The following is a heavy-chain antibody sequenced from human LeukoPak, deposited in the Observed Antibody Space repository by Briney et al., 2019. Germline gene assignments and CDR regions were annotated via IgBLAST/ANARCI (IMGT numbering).Heavy chain of an antibody. D-gene: IGHD1-26*01. J-gene: IGHJ4*02. V-gene: IGHV3-15*01. Sequence: PGGSLRLSCAASGFTFSNAWMSWVRQAPGKGLEWVGRIKGKTDGGTTDYAAPVKGRFTISRDDSKNTLYLQMNSLRAEDTAVYYCAKDEGGSYLRRFDYWGQGTLVTVSS. CDR1: GFTFSNAW. CDR2: IKGKTDGGTT. CDR3: AKDEGGSYLRRFDY.